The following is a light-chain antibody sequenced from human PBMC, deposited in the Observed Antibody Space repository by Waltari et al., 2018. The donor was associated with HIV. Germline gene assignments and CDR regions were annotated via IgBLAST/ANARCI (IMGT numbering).Light chain of an antibody. V-gene: IGKV3-20*01. J-gene: IGKJ5*01. CDR2: GAS. Sequence: ETVLTQSPGTLSLSPGDRATLSCRTTQSDSPYLAWYQQKPGQAPRLLIYGASSRATGIPDRFSGSGSGTDFTLTISRLGPEDFAVYYCQQYGRSPITFGQGTRLEIK. CDR1: QSDSPY. CDR3: QQYGRSPIT.